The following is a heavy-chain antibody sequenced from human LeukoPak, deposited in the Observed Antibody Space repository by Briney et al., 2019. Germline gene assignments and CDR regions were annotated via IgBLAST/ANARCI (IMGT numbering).Heavy chain of an antibody. Sequence: GGSLRLSCVASGFTFTSGAMNWVRQAPGKGLEWVSSTVSRGTTQYADSVKGRFTVSRDTSKNTLYLQMNSLRADDTAVYYCAKCSTSAYTTGWCNWIDPWGQGTLVTVSS. D-gene: IGHD6-19*01. CDR3: AKCSTSAYTTGWCNWIDP. V-gene: IGHV3-23*01. CDR1: GFTFTSGA. CDR2: TVSRGTT. J-gene: IGHJ5*02.